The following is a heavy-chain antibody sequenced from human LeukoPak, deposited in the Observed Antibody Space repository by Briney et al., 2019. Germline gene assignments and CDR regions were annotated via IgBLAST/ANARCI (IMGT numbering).Heavy chain of an antibody. CDR3: ARLPYYDFWSGYPYYFDY. D-gene: IGHD3-3*01. CDR2: ISGSGGGT. J-gene: IGHJ4*02. Sequence: GGSLRLSCAASGFTFSSYAMSWVRQAPGKGLEWVSAISGSGGGTYYADSVKGRFTISRDNSKNTLYLQMNSLRAEDTAVYYCARLPYYDFWSGYPYYFDYWGQGTLVTVCS. V-gene: IGHV3-23*01. CDR1: GFTFSSYA.